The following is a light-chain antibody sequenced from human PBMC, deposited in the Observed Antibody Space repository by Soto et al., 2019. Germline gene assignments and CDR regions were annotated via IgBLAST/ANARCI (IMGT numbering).Light chain of an antibody. CDR2: ANT. V-gene: IGLV1-40*01. CDR1: SSNIGAGYD. Sequence: QSVLTQPPSVSGAPGQRVTISCTGSSSNIGAGYDVHWYKQLPGTAPKLLIYANTNRPSGVPDRFSGSKSGTSASLAITGLQAEDEADFYCQSYDNRLSGWVFGGGTQLTVL. J-gene: IGLJ3*02. CDR3: QSYDNRLSGWV.